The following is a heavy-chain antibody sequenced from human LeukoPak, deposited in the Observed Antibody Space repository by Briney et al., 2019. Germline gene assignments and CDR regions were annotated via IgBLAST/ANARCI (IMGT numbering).Heavy chain of an antibody. CDR1: GFPFSSYW. V-gene: IGHV3-7*04. CDR2: IKQDGSKK. CDR3: TRVGYIDEGIDY. Sequence: GGSLGLSCVASGFPFSSYWMTWVRQAPGRGLEWVANIKQDGSKKSYVDSVKGRFTISRDNAKNSLYLQMNSLRAEDTAIYYCTRVGYIDEGIDYWGQGTLVTVSS. J-gene: IGHJ4*02. D-gene: IGHD5-24*01.